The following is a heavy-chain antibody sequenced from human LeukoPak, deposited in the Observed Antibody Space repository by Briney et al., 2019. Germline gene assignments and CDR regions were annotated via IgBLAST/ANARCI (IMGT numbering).Heavy chain of an antibody. CDR1: GYTFTSYG. D-gene: IGHD6-6*01. CDR2: INAGNGNT. J-gene: IGHJ4*02. V-gene: IGHV1-3*01. CDR3: ARALKYSSSDFDY. Sequence: ASVNVSCKASGYTFTSYGISWVRQAPGQGLEWMGWINAGNGNTKYSQKFQGKVTITRDTSASTAYMELSSLRSEDTAVYYCARALKYSSSDFDYWGQGTLVTVSS.